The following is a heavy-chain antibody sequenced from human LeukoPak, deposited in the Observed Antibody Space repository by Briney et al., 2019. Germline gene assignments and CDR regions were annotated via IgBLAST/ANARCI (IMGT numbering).Heavy chain of an antibody. CDR3: ANRRGYSYASLDY. Sequence: SVKVSCKASGGTFSSYAISWVRQAPGQGLEWMGGIIPIFGAANYAHKFQRRVTITADKSTSTAYMELSSLRSEDTAVYYCANRRGYSYASLDYWGQGTLVTVSS. J-gene: IGHJ4*02. CDR1: GGTFSSYA. CDR2: IIPIFGAA. D-gene: IGHD5-18*01. V-gene: IGHV1-69*06.